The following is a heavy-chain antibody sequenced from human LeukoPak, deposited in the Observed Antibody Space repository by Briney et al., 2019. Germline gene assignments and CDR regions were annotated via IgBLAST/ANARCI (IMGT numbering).Heavy chain of an antibody. V-gene: IGHV3-13*01. D-gene: IGHD1-26*01. J-gene: IGHJ4*02. CDR3: TRVGVGRTFDY. Sequence: GGSXRXSXAXSAFTFSSFDMHWVRQGAGKGLERVSGVGIAGDTYYPVSVKGRFTISRENAKNSLYLQMSSLRAEDTAVYYCTRVGVGRTFDYWGQGTLVTVSS. CDR1: AFTFSSFD. CDR2: VGIAGDT.